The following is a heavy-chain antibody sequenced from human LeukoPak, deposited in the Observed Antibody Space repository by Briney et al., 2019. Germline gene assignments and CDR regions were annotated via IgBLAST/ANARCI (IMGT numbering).Heavy chain of an antibody. J-gene: IGHJ4*02. D-gene: IGHD2-21*01. V-gene: IGHV3-33*06. CDR1: GFTFSSYG. CDR3: AKDLSSDWRLFDS. Sequence: GRSLRLSCAASGFTFSSYGMHWVRQAPGKGLEWVAVIWYDGSNKYYADSVKGRFTISRDNSKSTLYLQMNSLRAEDTAVYYCAKDLSSDWRLFDSWGQGTLVTVSS. CDR2: IWYDGSNK.